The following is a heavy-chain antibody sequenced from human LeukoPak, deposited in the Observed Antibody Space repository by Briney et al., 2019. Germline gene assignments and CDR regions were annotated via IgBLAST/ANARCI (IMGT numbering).Heavy chain of an antibody. V-gene: IGHV3-20*04. CDR3: ARGRERWLPLDV. D-gene: IGHD5-24*01. J-gene: IGHJ6*04. CDR1: GFTFDDYG. CDR2: INWSGGST. Sequence: GGSLRLSCAASGFTFDDYGMSWVRQGPGKGLEWVSGINWSGGSTGYADSVKGRFTISRDNAKNSLYLQMNSLRAEDTAVYYCARGRERWLPLDVWGKGTTVTVSS.